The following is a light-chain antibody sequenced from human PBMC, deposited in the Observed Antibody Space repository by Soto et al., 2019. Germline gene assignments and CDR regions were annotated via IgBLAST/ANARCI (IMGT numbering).Light chain of an antibody. CDR3: QNDNTYPQT. Sequence: DIQMTQSPSTLSASVGDRVTITCRASHSISVWLAWYQQKPGKAPNLLIYQASSLEGGVPSRFSGSGSGTEFSLTISSLQPDDLATYYCQNDNTYPQTVGPGTKVDI. V-gene: IGKV1-5*03. CDR2: QAS. CDR1: HSISVW. J-gene: IGKJ3*01.